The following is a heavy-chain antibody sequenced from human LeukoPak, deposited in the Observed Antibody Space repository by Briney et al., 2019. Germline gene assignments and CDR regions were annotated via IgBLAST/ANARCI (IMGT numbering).Heavy chain of an antibody. CDR3: ARVSLYCSSTSCYDY. Sequence: PGGSLRLSCAASGFTFSSYSMNWVRQAPGKGLEWVSSISSSSSYIYYADSVKGRFTISRDNAKNSLYLQMNSLRAEDTAVYYCARVSLYCSSTSCYDYWGQGTLVTVSS. J-gene: IGHJ4*02. V-gene: IGHV3-21*01. CDR1: GFTFSSYS. D-gene: IGHD2-2*01. CDR2: ISSSSSYI.